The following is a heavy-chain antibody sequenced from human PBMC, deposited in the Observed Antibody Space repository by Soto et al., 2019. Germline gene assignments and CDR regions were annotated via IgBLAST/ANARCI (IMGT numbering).Heavy chain of an antibody. V-gene: IGHV3-23*01. CDR3: AEEVVVVPGYYYGMDV. J-gene: IGHJ6*02. CDR2: ISGSGGST. Sequence: PGGSLRLSCAASGFTFSSYAMSWVRQAPGKGLEWVSAISGSGGSTYYADSVKGRFTISRDNSKNTLYLQMNSLRAEDTAVYYCAEEVVVVPGYYYGMDVWGQGTTVTVSS. D-gene: IGHD2-2*01. CDR1: GFTFSSYA.